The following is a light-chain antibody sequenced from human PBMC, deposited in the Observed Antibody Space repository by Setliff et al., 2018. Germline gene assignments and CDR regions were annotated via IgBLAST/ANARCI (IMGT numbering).Light chain of an antibody. CDR3: CSYAGGCTPDV. CDR2: EVT. V-gene: IGLV2-14*03. J-gene: IGLJ1*01. Sequence: QSALTQPASVSWSPGQSITISYTGTSNDIGYYNFVSWYQQYPGKHPKLLIYEVTNRPSGVSNRFSGSKSGNTASLTISGLQAEDEADYYCCSYAGGCTPDVFGTGTKVTVL. CDR1: SNDIGYYNF.